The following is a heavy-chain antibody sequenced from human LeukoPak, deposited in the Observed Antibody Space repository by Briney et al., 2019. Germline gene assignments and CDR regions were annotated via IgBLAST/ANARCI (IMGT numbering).Heavy chain of an antibody. V-gene: IGHV3-30*02. CDR2: IRYDGSNK. Sequence: QSGGSLRLSGAASGFTFSSYGMHWVRQAPGKGLEWVAFIRYDGSNKYYADSVKGRFTISRDNSKNTLYLQMNSLRAEDTAVYYCAKGSSGWTPFDYWGQGTLVTVSS. D-gene: IGHD6-19*01. CDR1: GFTFSSYG. CDR3: AKGSSGWTPFDY. J-gene: IGHJ4*02.